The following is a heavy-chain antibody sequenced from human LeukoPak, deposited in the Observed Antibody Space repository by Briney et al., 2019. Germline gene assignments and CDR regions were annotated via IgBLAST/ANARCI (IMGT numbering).Heavy chain of an antibody. CDR1: GYTFTSYY. J-gene: IGHJ4*02. Sequence: ASVKLSCKASGYTFTSYYMHWGRHAPGQGLEWMGIINPSGGSTSYAQKFQGRVTMTRDTSTSTVYMELSSLRSEDTAVYYCAREDSSGWYVFDYWGQGTLVTVSS. CDR2: INPSGGST. CDR3: AREDSSGWYVFDY. V-gene: IGHV1-46*01. D-gene: IGHD6-19*01.